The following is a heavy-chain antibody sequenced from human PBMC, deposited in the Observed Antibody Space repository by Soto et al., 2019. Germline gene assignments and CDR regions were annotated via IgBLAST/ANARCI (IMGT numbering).Heavy chain of an antibody. V-gene: IGHV1-69*12. D-gene: IGHD2-15*01. CDR3: ASVETQRYYYGMDV. Sequence: QVQLVQSGAEVKKPGSSVLVSCKASGGTFRSYAISWVGQAPGRGLEWMGGIIPIFRTADHAQKVQGSVTITAYESTSTAYMELSILRSEDTAVYYCASVETQRYYYGMDVWGQGTTVTVSS. J-gene: IGHJ6*02. CDR1: GGTFRSYA. CDR2: IIPIFRTA.